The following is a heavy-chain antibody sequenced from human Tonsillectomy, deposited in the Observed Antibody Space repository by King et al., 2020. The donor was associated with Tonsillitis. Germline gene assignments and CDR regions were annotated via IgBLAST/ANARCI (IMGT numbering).Heavy chain of an antibody. D-gene: IGHD2/OR15-2a*01. CDR2: ISFDGTNK. CDR1: EFTFSTYA. CDR3: ATDQSPGDSTCYLNS. Sequence: QVQLVESGGGVVQPGRSLRLSCAASEFTFSTYAMHWVRQAPGKGLEWVAVISFDGTNKYYADSVKGRFTISRDTSKNTLYLQMHSLSVEDTAVYYCATDQSPGDSTCYLNSWGQGTLVTVSS. J-gene: IGHJ4*02. V-gene: IGHV3-30-3*01.